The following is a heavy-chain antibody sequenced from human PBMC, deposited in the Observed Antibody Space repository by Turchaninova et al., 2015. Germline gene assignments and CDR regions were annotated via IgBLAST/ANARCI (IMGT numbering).Heavy chain of an antibody. V-gene: IGHV4-38-2*01. D-gene: IGHD3-22*01. CDR3: AREVYDIGGYYHDD. J-gene: IGHJ4*02. Sequence: QVHLQESGPGLVKPSETLSLTCAVSGYSISRAYYGGWIRSPPGKGLEWIGSIYHSGSTYYNPSLKSRVTIAVNTSKNQFSLKLRSVTAADTALYYCAREVYDIGGYYHDDWGQGTLVTVSS. CDR1: GYSISRAYY. CDR2: IYHSGST.